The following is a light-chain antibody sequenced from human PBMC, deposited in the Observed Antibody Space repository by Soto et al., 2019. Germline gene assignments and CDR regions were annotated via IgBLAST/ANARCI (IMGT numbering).Light chain of an antibody. J-gene: IGLJ1*01. CDR1: SSDVGGYNY. CDR2: EVS. V-gene: IGLV2-14*01. CDR3: SSYTISSTYV. Sequence: QSVLTQPASVSGSPGQSITISCTGTSSDVGGYNYVSWYQQHPGKAPKLMIYEVSNRPSGVSNRFSGSKSGNTASLTISGLQAEDEADYYGSSYTISSTYVFRSGTKVTVL.